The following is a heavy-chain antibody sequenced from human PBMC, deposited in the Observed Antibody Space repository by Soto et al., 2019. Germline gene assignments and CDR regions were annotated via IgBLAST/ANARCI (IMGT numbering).Heavy chain of an antibody. Sequence: QVQLVQSGAEVKKPGSSVKVSCKASGDTFSSYAISWVRQAPGQGLEWMGGIIPIFGTENYAQKFQGRVTITADESTSTAYMELSSLRSEDSAVYYCARYNWNLLYYNGMDVWGQGTTVTVSS. V-gene: IGHV1-69*12. D-gene: IGHD1-1*01. CDR1: GDTFSSYA. J-gene: IGHJ6*02. CDR3: ARYNWNLLYYNGMDV. CDR2: IIPIFGTE.